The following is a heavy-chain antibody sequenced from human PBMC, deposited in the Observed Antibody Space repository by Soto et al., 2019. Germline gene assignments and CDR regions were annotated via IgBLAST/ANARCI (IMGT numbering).Heavy chain of an antibody. CDR3: AGKARSWSSGMDV. J-gene: IGHJ6*02. CDR1: GYTFTSYG. CDR2: ISAYNGNT. V-gene: IGHV1-18*01. Sequence: ASVKVSCKASGYTFTSYGISWVRQAPGQGLEWMGWISAYNGNTNYAQKLQGRVTMTTDTSTSTAYMELRSLRSDDTAVYYCAGKARSWSSGMDVWGQGTTVAVS. D-gene: IGHD1-26*01.